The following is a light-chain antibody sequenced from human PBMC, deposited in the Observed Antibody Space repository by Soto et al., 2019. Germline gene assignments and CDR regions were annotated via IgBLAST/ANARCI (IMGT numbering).Light chain of an antibody. V-gene: IGLV3-21*02. J-gene: IGLJ1*01. CDR1: NIGSRS. Sequence: SYELTQPPSVSVAPGQTARITCWGTNIGSRSVHWYQQKPGQAPVLVVYDDNDRPSGIPERFSGSNSGNTATLTISRVEAGDEADYYCQVWDSSSDHPYVFGTGTKLTVL. CDR2: DDN. CDR3: QVWDSSSDHPYV.